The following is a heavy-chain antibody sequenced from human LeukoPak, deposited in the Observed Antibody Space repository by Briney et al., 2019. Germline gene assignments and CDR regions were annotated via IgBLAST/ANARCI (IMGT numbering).Heavy chain of an antibody. CDR3: AKDLSPWLQWGIADY. V-gene: IGHV3-30*18. Sequence: GGSLRLSCAASGFTFSSYGMHWVRQAPGKGLEWVAVISYDGSNKYYADSVKGRFTISRDNSKNTLYLQMNSLRAEDTAVYYCAKDLSPWLQWGIADYWGQGTLVTVSS. J-gene: IGHJ4*02. CDR1: GFTFSSYG. D-gene: IGHD5-24*01. CDR2: ISYDGSNK.